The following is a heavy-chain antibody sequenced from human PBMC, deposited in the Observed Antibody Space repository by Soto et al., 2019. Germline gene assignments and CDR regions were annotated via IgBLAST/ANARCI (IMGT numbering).Heavy chain of an antibody. J-gene: IGHJ4*02. CDR1: GGSISSYY. V-gene: IGHV4-59*01. Sequence: QVQLQESGPGLVKPSETLSLTCTVSGGSISSYYWSWIRQPPGKGLEWIGYIYYSGSTNYNPSLKSRVTISVDPSPNQFSLKLSSVTAADTAVYYCARNHDSLTGYSSPHFDYWGQGTLVTVSS. CDR3: ARNHDSLTGYSSPHFDY. D-gene: IGHD3-9*01. CDR2: IYYSGST.